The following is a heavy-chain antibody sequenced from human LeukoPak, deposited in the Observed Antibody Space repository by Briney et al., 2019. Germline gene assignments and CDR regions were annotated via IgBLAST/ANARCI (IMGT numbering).Heavy chain of an antibody. CDR3: AKAKNYSGYLYFDY. CDR1: GFTFSSYA. Sequence: PGGSLRLSCAASGFTFSSYAMSWVLQAPGKGLEWVSAISGSGGSTYYADSVKGRFTISRDNSKNTLYLQMNSLRAEDTAAYYCAKAKNYSGYLYFDYWGQGTLVTVSS. CDR2: ISGSGGST. J-gene: IGHJ4*02. D-gene: IGHD5-12*01. V-gene: IGHV3-23*01.